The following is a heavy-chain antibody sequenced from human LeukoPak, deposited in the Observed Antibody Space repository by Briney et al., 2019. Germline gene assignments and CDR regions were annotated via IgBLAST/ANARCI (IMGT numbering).Heavy chain of an antibody. Sequence: KASETLSLTCTVSGGSISSYYWSWIRQPAGKGLEWIGRIYTSGSTNYNPSLKSRVTMSVDTSKNQFSLKLSSVTAADTAVYYCARVYYGSGRGHYYFDYWGQGTLVTVSS. CDR3: ARVYYGSGRGHYYFDY. V-gene: IGHV4-4*07. CDR1: GGSISSYY. CDR2: IYTSGST. J-gene: IGHJ4*02. D-gene: IGHD3-10*01.